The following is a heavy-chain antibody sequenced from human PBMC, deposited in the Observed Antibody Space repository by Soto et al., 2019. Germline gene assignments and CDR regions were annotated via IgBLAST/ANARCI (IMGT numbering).Heavy chain of an antibody. CDR3: ARSTSENVWRGPVTY. J-gene: IGHJ4*02. Sequence: QITLKESGPTLVRPTQTLTLTCSFSGFSLKTIGVSVGWIRQPPGKALEWLALTYWDDDKRYSPSLKTRLTVTKDTSKNQVVLAMTNMDPVDTGTYYCARSTSENVWRGPVTYWSAGIVVTVSS. V-gene: IGHV2-5*02. CDR1: GFSLKTIGVS. D-gene: IGHD3-3*01. CDR2: TYWDDDK.